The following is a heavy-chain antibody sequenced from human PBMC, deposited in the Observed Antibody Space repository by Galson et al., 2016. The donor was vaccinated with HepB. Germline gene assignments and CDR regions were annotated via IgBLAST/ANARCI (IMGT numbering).Heavy chain of an antibody. Sequence: SLRLSCAASGFTFSSYSMNWVRQAPGKGLEWVSYISSGAIYYSDSVKGRFTISRDNAKNSLYLQMNSRRAEDTALYYCARGRGSNWRDAFDIWGQGTMVTVSA. CDR2: ISSGAI. D-gene: IGHD6-13*01. V-gene: IGHV3-48*04. CDR1: GFTFSSYS. J-gene: IGHJ3*02. CDR3: ARGRGSNWRDAFDI.